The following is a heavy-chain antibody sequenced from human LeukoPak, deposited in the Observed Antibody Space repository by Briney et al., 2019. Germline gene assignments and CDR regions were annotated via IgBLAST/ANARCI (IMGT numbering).Heavy chain of an antibody. Sequence: SETLSLTCSVSGDSISSSSSYWGWIRQPPGKGLEWIGYIYYSGSTNYHPSLKSRVTISVDPSKNQFSLKLSSVTAADTAVYYCARGPPPYDYIFAYWGQGTLVTVSS. CDR1: GDSISSSSSY. V-gene: IGHV4-61*05. D-gene: IGHD4-11*01. CDR3: ARGPPPYDYIFAY. CDR2: IYYSGST. J-gene: IGHJ4*02.